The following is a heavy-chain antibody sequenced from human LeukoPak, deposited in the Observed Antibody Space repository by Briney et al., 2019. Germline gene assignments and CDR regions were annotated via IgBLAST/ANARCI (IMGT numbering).Heavy chain of an antibody. CDR2: ISSSSHTI. Sequence: GGSLRLSCTSSGFTFGDYAMSWFRQAPGKGLGWVSYISSSSHTIYYGDPVKGRFTISRDNSKNTLYLQMNSLRAEDTAVYYCAKARVPTVTLYYFDYWGQGTLVTVSS. CDR1: GFTFGDYA. CDR3: AKARVPTVTLYYFDY. D-gene: IGHD4-17*01. J-gene: IGHJ4*02. V-gene: IGHV3-48*01.